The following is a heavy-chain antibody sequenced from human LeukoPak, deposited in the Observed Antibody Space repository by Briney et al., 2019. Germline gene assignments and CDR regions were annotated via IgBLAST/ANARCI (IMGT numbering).Heavy chain of an antibody. V-gene: IGHV4-39*01. Sequence: SETLSLTCTVSGGSISSSSYYWGWIRQPPGKGLEWIGNIFYSGSTYYNPSLKSRVTISVDTSKNQFSLKLNSVTAADTAVYYCARGKPAATPHVYYYYYGMDVWGQGTTVTVSS. J-gene: IGHJ6*02. CDR3: ARGKPAATPHVYYYYYGMDV. CDR2: IFYSGST. CDR1: GGSISSSSYY. D-gene: IGHD2-15*01.